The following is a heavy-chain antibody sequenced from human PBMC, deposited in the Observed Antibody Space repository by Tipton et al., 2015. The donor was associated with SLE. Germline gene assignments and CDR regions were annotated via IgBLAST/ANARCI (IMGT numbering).Heavy chain of an antibody. D-gene: IGHD3-16*02. Sequence: GSLRLSCAASGFTFSSYAMSWVRQAPGKGLEWVSAISGSGGSTYYADSVKGRFTISRDNSKNTLYLQMNSLRAEDTAVYYCASFGGVIVKAPFDYWGQGTLVTVSS. V-gene: IGHV3-23*01. CDR1: GFTFSSYA. CDR3: ASFGGVIVKAPFDY. CDR2: ISGSGGST. J-gene: IGHJ4*02.